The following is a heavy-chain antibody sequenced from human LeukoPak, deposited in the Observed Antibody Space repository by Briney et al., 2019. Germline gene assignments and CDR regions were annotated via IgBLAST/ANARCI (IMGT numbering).Heavy chain of an antibody. Sequence: PGGSLRLSCATSGFTFSNYWMSWVRQAPGRGLEWVANINQHGSEKYYVDSVKGRITISRDNAKNSLYLQMNSLRDEDTAVYYCARAVGSDYYPFDYWGQGTLVSVSS. CDR1: GFTFSNYW. J-gene: IGHJ4*02. D-gene: IGHD3-22*01. CDR3: ARAVGSDYYPFDY. V-gene: IGHV3-7*01. CDR2: INQHGSEK.